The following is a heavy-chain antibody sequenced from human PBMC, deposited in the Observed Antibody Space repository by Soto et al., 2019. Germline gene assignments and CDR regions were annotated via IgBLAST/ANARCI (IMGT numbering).Heavy chain of an antibody. Sequence: VEALKISCKGSGYSFTSYWISWVRQMPGKGLEWMGRVDPSDSYTTSSPSFQCHVTISADKSLSPAHLQWSSLQASDTAMSYCTRPIGYSYGYGSSGAFDIWGQGTMVTVSS. CDR2: VDPSDSYT. D-gene: IGHD5-18*01. CDR3: TRPIGYSYGYGSSGAFDI. V-gene: IGHV5-10-1*01. CDR1: GYSFTSYW. J-gene: IGHJ3*02.